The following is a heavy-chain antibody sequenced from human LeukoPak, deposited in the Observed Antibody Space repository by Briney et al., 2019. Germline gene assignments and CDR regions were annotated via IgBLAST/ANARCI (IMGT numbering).Heavy chain of an antibody. V-gene: IGHV3-21*01. CDR3: ARDRNYDSSGGLDDAFEI. CDR1: GFTFSNFA. J-gene: IGHJ3*02. Sequence: GGSLRLSCAVSGFTFSNFAMTWVRQAPGKGLEWVSSIVGSSSTYYADSLKGRFTISRDNAKNSLYLQMNSLRAEDTAVYYCARDRNYDSSGGLDDAFEIWGQGTMVTVSS. CDR2: IVGSSST. D-gene: IGHD3-22*01.